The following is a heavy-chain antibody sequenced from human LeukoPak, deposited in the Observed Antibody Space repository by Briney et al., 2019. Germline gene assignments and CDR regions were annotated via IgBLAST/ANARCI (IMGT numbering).Heavy chain of an antibody. Sequence: ASVKVSCKASGYTFTSYGISWVRQAPGQGLEWMGWISAYNGNTNYAQKLQGRVTMTTDTSTSTAYMELRSLRSDDTAVYYCARDTGDFWSGNSNFDYWGQGTLVTVSS. V-gene: IGHV1-18*01. CDR2: ISAYNGNT. D-gene: IGHD3-3*01. CDR3: ARDTGDFWSGNSNFDY. CDR1: GYTFTSYG. J-gene: IGHJ4*02.